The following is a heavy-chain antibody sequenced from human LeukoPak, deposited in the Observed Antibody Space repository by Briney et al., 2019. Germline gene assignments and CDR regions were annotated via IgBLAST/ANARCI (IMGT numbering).Heavy chain of an antibody. D-gene: IGHD3-10*01. CDR3: TRGGSAPYALDI. CDR1: GGSISSGGYY. Sequence: PSQTLSLTCTVSGGSISSGGYYWSWIRQHPGKGLEWIGYIYYSGSTYYNPSLKSRVTISVDTSKNQFSLRLTSVTAADTAVYYCTRGGSAPYALDIWGQGTMVTVSS. J-gene: IGHJ3*02. V-gene: IGHV4-31*03. CDR2: IYYSGST.